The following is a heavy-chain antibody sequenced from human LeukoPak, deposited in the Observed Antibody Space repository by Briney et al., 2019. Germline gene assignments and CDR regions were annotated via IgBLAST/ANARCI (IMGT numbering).Heavy chain of an antibody. CDR3: ASSTGLT. J-gene: IGHJ5*02. CDR1: GVTFSRYW. Sequence: GGSLRLSCAASGVTFSRYWMTWVRHAPGKGLEWVANIKQDGSEKYYVDSVKGRFTISRDNSKNTPYLQMNSLRAEDTAVYYCASSTGLTWGQGTLVTVSS. CDR2: IKQDGSEK. V-gene: IGHV3-7*03.